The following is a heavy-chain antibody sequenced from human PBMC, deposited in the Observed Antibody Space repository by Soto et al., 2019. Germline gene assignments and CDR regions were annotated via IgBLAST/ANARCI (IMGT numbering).Heavy chain of an antibody. J-gene: IGHJ4*02. CDR3: AASRGSYRYPPSFDY. CDR2: IVVGSGNT. V-gene: IGHV1-58*01. D-gene: IGHD3-16*02. Sequence: QMQLVQSGPEVKKPGTSVKVSCKASGFTFTSSAVPWVRQARGQRLEWIGWIVVGSGNTNYAQKFQERVTITRDMSTSTAYMELSSLGSEDTAVYYCAASRGSYRYPPSFDYWGQGTLVTVSS. CDR1: GFTFTSSA.